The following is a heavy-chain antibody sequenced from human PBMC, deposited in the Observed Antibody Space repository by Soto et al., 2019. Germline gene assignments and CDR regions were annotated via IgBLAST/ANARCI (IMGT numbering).Heavy chain of an antibody. J-gene: IGHJ4*02. CDR3: ASDPWHTLGY. Sequence: EVQLVESGGGLVQPGGSLTLSCAASGFTFSTYWMSWVRQAPGKGLEWVANIKQDGSDKYYVDSVKGRFTISRDNAKNSLDLHMNSLRAEDTAVYYCASDPWHTLGYWGQGTLVTVSS. CDR2: IKQDGSDK. CDR1: GFTFSTYW. V-gene: IGHV3-7*03. D-gene: IGHD2-2*02.